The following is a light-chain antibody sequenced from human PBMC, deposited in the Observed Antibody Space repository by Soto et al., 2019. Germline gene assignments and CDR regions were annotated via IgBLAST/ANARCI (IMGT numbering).Light chain of an antibody. CDR1: QSVSSSY. V-gene: IGKV3-20*01. Sequence: EIVLTQSPGTLSLSPGERVTLSCRASQSVSSSYLAWYQQKPGQAPRLLIYSASSRATDIPDRFSGSGSGKDFTLTISRLEPEDVAVYSCQEYGSSHPRFTFGPGTRVDIK. CDR3: QEYGSSHPRFT. J-gene: IGKJ3*01. CDR2: SAS.